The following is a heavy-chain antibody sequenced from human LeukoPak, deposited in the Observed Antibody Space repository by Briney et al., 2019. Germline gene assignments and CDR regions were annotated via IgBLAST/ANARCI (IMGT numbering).Heavy chain of an antibody. CDR3: AKGGPRLRYFDWLLGDFDY. D-gene: IGHD3-9*01. CDR2: IWYDGSKK. V-gene: IGHV3-33*06. J-gene: IGHJ4*02. CDR1: GFTFSSSG. Sequence: GGSLRLSCAASGFTFSSSGMDWVRQAPGKGLEWVAVIWYDGSKKYYTDSVKGRFTISRDDSKNTLYLQMNSLRAEDTAVYYCAKGGPRLRYFDWLLGDFDYWGQGTLVTVSS.